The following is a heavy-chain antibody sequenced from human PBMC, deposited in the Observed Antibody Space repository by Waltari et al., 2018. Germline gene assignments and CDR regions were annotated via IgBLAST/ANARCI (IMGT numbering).Heavy chain of an antibody. CDR2: ISSRDNII. V-gene: IGHV3-11*04. J-gene: IGHJ4*02. Sequence: QVQLVESGGGLVNPGGSLRLSCAASGFSFSDYYMTWIRQAPGKGLEWIAYISSRDNIIYHADSVKGRFTISRDNAKNSLYLQMDSLRDEDTALYYCARDRGWNTLDYWGQGTLVTVSS. CDR3: ARDRGWNTLDY. D-gene: IGHD6-19*01. CDR1: GFSFSDYY.